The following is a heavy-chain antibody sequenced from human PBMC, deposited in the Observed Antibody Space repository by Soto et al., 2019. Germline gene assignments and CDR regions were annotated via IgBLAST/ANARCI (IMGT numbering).Heavy chain of an antibody. CDR1: GYTFTSYG. CDR3: ARDCSSTSCYRALYYYYGMDV. Sequence: ASVKVSCKASGYTFTSYGISWVRQAPGQGLEWMGWISAYNGNTNYAQKLQGRVTMTTDTSTSTAYMELRSLRSDDTAVYYCARDCSSTSCYRALYYYYGMDVWAQGTTVPVSS. CDR2: ISAYNGNT. J-gene: IGHJ6*02. V-gene: IGHV1-18*04. D-gene: IGHD2-2*02.